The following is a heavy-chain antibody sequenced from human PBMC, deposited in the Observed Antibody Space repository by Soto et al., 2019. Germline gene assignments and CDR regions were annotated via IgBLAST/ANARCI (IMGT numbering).Heavy chain of an antibody. CDR2: ISRDGGTK. CDR3: TGEVASGY. V-gene: IGHV3-30*03. J-gene: IGHJ4*02. D-gene: IGHD2-8*02. CDR1: GFTVSTYG. Sequence: QVQLVESGGGVVQPGRSLRLSCAVSGFTVSTYGMHWVRQAPGKGLEWVAVISRDGGTKYYADSVKGRFTISKDNSRNKLFLEMNNLRGDDMAVYYCTGEVASGYWGQGTLVTVSS.